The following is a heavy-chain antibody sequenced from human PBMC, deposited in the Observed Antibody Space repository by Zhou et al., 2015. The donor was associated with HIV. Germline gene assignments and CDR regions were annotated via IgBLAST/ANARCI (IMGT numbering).Heavy chain of an antibody. D-gene: IGHD6-19*01. CDR3: ARGGHSSGWFYYYGMDV. Sequence: QVQLVQSGAEVKKPGASVKVSCKASGYTFTSYYMHWVRQAPGQGLEWMGIINPSGGSTSYAQKFQGRVTMTRDTSTSTVYMELSSLRSEDTAVYYCARGGHSSGWFYYYGMDVWGQGTTGHRLL. J-gene: IGHJ6*02. CDR2: INPSGGST. CDR1: GYTFTSYY. V-gene: IGHV1-46*01.